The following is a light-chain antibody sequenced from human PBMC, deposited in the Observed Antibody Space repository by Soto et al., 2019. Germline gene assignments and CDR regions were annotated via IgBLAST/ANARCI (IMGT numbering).Light chain of an antibody. V-gene: IGKV3-15*01. CDR3: QQYNNWPYT. Sequence: EIVMTQSPATLSVSPGERATLSCRASQTISSYLAWYQQKPGQAPRLIIYGASTRATGFPARFSGSGSGTEFSLTISSLQSEDFAVYYCQQYNNWPYTFGQGTKLEIK. J-gene: IGKJ2*01. CDR1: QTISSY. CDR2: GAS.